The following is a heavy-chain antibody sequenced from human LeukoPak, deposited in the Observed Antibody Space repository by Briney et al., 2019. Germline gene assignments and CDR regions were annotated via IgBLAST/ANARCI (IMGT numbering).Heavy chain of an antibody. CDR2: IKQDGSEK. CDR1: GFTFSDYY. CDR3: ARDIVVVPAAFYYYYYMDV. V-gene: IGHV3-7*01. Sequence: GGSLRLSCVASGFTFSDYYMSWIRQAPGKGLEWVANIKQDGSEKYYVDSVKGRFTISRDNAKSSLYLQMNSLRAEDTAVYYCARDIVVVPAAFYYYYYMDVWGKGTTVTVSS. J-gene: IGHJ6*03. D-gene: IGHD2-2*01.